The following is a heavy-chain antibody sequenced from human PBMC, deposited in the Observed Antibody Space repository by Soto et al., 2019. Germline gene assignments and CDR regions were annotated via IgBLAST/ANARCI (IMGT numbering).Heavy chain of an antibody. D-gene: IGHD2-2*03. CDR2: ISAYLGNT. CDR3: APTDGFTHTEA. V-gene: IGHV1-18*04. J-gene: IGHJ4*01. CDR1: GDTFTSYG. Sequence: QVPVVQSGAEVKKPGASVKVSCKASGDTFTSYGVTWVRQAPGQGLEWMGYISAYLGNTDYEQKFQGRVSMTTDTSTRTAYMELRSLTSADTAIYFCAPTDGFTHTEAWGHGTLVTVSS.